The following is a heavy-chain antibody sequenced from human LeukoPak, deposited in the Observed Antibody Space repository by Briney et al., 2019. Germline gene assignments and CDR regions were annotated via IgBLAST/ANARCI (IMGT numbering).Heavy chain of an antibody. D-gene: IGHD3-22*01. CDR2: IYYSGST. CDR1: GGSISSYY. Sequence: PSETLSLTCTVSGGSISSYYWSWIRQPPGKGLEWIGYIYYSGSTNYNPSLKSRVTISVDTSKNQFSLKLSSVTAADTAVYYCARDPDYYDSSGYNDYWGQGTLVTVSS. V-gene: IGHV4-59*12. CDR3: ARDPDYYDSSGYNDY. J-gene: IGHJ4*02.